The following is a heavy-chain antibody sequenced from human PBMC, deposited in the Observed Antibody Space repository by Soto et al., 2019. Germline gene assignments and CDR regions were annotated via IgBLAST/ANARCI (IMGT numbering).Heavy chain of an antibody. J-gene: IGHJ4*02. CDR3: AREPLWSYYFDY. V-gene: IGHV3-7*03. CDR1: GFIFSNYG. Sequence: PGGSLRLSCAASGFIFSNYGMNWVRQAPGKGLEWVANIKQDGSEKYYVDSVKGRFTISRDNAKNSLYLQMNSLRAEDTAVYYCAREPLWSYYFDYWGQGTLVTVSS. CDR2: IKQDGSEK. D-gene: IGHD3-10*01.